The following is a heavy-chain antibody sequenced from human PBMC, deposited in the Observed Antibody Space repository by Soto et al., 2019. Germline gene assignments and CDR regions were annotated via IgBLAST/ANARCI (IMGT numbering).Heavy chain of an antibody. V-gene: IGHV2-5*02. J-gene: IGHJ4*02. Sequence: QITLKESGPTLVKPTQTLTLTCTFSGFSLSTSGVGVGWIRQPPGKALEWLALIYWDDDKRYSPSLKSRLTITTDTSKNQLVLTMTNMHPVDTATYYCAHIVHYDILTAYSPYFDYWGQGTLVTVSS. CDR2: IYWDDDK. CDR1: GFSLSTSGVG. CDR3: AHIVHYDILTAYSPYFDY. D-gene: IGHD3-9*01.